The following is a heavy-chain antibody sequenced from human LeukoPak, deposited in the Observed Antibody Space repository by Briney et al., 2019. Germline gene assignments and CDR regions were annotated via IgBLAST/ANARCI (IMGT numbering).Heavy chain of an antibody. CDR2: VGRDGSI. J-gene: IGHJ3*02. CDR1: GFTFNTYT. V-gene: IGHV3-21*01. CDR3: ARRYYDTTGYAFDI. Sequence: TGGSLRLSCVASGFTFNTYTMNWVRQAPGKGLEWISCVGRDGSIHYADSVKGRITISRDNAKNSLFLQMNSLRVEDTAIYYCARRYYDTTGYAFDIWGQGTMVTVSS. D-gene: IGHD3-22*01.